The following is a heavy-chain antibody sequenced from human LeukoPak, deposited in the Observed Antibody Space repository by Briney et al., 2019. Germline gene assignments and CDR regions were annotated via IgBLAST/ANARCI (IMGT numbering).Heavy chain of an antibody. V-gene: IGHV1-18*04. CDR1: GYAFTGYF. CDR2: ISAYNGNT. CDR3: AIHTYSSGWYYY. D-gene: IGHD6-19*01. J-gene: IGHJ4*02. Sequence: ASVKVSCKASGYAFTGYFMHWVRQAPGQGLEWMGWISAYNGNTNYAQKLQGRVTMTTDTSTSTAYMELRSLRSDDTAVYYCAIHTYSSGWYYYWGQGTLVTVSS.